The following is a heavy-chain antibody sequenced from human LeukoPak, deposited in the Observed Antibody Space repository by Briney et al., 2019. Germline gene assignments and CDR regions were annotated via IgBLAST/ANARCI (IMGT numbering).Heavy chain of an antibody. CDR2: ISDDGSNK. D-gene: IGHD5-12*01. CDR1: GFTFSSYA. J-gene: IGHJ4*02. V-gene: IGHV3-30*04. Sequence: GGSLRLSCAASGFTFSSYAMHWVRQAPGKGLEWVAVISDDGSNKYYADSVKGRFTISRDNSKNTLYLQMNSLRAEDTAVYYCARATDYCYFDYWGQGTLVTVSS. CDR3: ARATDYCYFDY.